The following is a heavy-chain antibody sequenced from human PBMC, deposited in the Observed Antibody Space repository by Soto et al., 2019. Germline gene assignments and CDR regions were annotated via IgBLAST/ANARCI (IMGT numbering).Heavy chain of an antibody. CDR3: ARDGGTTGTSSFDY. V-gene: IGHV3-13*01. CDR2: IGTAGDT. Sequence: EVQLVESGGGLVQPGGSLRLSCAASGFTFSSYDMHWVRQATGKGLEWVLAIGTAGDTYYPGSVKGRFTISRENAKNSLYLQMNSLRAEDTAVYYCARDGGTTGTSSFDYWGQGTLVTVSS. J-gene: IGHJ4*02. D-gene: IGHD1-1*01. CDR1: GFTFSSYD.